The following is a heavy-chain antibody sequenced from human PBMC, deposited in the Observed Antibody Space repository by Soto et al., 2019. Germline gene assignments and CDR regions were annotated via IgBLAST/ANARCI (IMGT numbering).Heavy chain of an antibody. Sequence: QVTLKESGPVLVKPTETLTLTCTVSGFSLSNARMGVSWIRQPPGKALEWLAHIFSNDEKSYSTSLKSRLTNSNDTSKIQVVLTMTNMVPVDTATYYCARMYYYGSRSFHNWFDPWGQEALVTVSS. D-gene: IGHD3-10*01. CDR3: ARMYYYGSRSFHNWFDP. CDR1: GFSLSNARMG. CDR2: IFSNDEK. J-gene: IGHJ5*02. V-gene: IGHV2-26*01.